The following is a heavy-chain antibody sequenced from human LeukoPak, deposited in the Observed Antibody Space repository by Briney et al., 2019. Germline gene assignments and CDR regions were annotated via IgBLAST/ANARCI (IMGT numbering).Heavy chain of an antibody. CDR2: IYSGGST. Sequence: GGSLRLSCAASGFTVSSNYMSWVRQAPGKGLEWVSVIYSGGSTYYADSVKGRFTISRDNSKNTLYLQMNSLRAEDTAVYCCASDLYCSGGSCYPGAFDIWGQGTMVTVSS. V-gene: IGHV3-66*02. CDR3: ASDLYCSGGSCYPGAFDI. CDR1: GFTVSSNY. J-gene: IGHJ3*02. D-gene: IGHD2-15*01.